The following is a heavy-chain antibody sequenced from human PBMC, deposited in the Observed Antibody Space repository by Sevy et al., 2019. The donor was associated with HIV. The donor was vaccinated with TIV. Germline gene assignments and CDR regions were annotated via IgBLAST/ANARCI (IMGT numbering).Heavy chain of an antibody. D-gene: IGHD3-22*01. CDR1: GFTFSSYA. J-gene: IGHJ4*02. CDR3: AKDLRGGTMIVVVITSFDY. Sequence: GGSLRLSCAASGFTFSSYAMSWVRQAPGKGLEWVSAISGSGGSTYYADSVEGRFTISRDNSKNTLYLQMNSLRAEDTAVYYCAKDLRGGTMIVVVITSFDYWGQGTLVTVSS. V-gene: IGHV3-23*01. CDR2: ISGSGGST.